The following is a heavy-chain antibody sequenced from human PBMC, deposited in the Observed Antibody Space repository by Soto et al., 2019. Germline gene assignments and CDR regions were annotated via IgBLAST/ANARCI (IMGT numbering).Heavy chain of an antibody. Sequence: QMQLVQSGPEVKKPGTSVKVSCKASGFTFTSSAVQWVRQARGQRLEWIGWIVVGSGNTNYAQKFQERVTITRDMSTSLAYMELISLRSEDTAVYYCAAVRYYYDSSGYYVDWYFDLWGRGTLVTVSS. CDR1: GFTFTSSA. CDR2: IVVGSGNT. J-gene: IGHJ2*01. D-gene: IGHD3-22*01. V-gene: IGHV1-58*01. CDR3: AAVRYYYDSSGYYVDWYFDL.